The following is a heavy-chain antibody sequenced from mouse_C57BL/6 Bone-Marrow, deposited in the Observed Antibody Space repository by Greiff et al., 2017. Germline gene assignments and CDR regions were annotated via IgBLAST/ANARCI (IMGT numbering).Heavy chain of an antibody. CDR1: GYAFTSYW. CDR3: ARGPHWYFDV. Sequence: VQLQQPGAELVMPGASVKISCKASGYAFTSYWMHWVKQRPGKGLEWIGEIDPSDSYTNYNQKFKGKSTLTVDKSSSTAYMQLSSLTSEDSAVYYCARGPHWYFDVWCTGQTVTVSS. J-gene: IGHJ1*03. CDR2: IDPSDSYT. V-gene: IGHV1-69*01.